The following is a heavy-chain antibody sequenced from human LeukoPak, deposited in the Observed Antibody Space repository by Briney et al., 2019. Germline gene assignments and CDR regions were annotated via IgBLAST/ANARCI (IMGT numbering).Heavy chain of an antibody. Sequence: SVKVSCKASGGTFSSYAISWVRQAPGQGLEWMGGIIPIFGTANYAQKFQGRVTITADESTSTAYMELSSLRSEDTAVYYCARQYSGSYYGWYFDLWGRGTLVTVSS. CDR2: IIPIFGTA. J-gene: IGHJ2*01. CDR3: ARQYSGSYYGWYFDL. D-gene: IGHD1-26*01. CDR1: GGTFSSYA. V-gene: IGHV1-69*13.